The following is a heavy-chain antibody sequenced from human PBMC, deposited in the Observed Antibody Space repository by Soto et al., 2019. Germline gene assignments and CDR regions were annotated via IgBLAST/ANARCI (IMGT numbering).Heavy chain of an antibody. CDR2: FYYSGST. CDR1: GGSISSSSYS. J-gene: IGHJ4*02. CDR3: ARRQGIADY. D-gene: IGHD3-10*01. Sequence: SETLSLTCIVSGGSISSSSYSWGWIRQPPGKGLEWIGSFYYSGSTYYNPSLKSRVTISVDTSKNQFSLNLSSVTAADTAVYYCARRQGIADYWGQGTLVTVSS. V-gene: IGHV4-39*01.